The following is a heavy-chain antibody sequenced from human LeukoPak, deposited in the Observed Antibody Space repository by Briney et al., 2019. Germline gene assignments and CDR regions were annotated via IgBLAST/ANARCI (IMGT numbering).Heavy chain of an antibody. J-gene: IGHJ6*03. CDR2: INHSGST. CDR3: ARSPLGSGPYYYYYMDV. D-gene: IGHD3-10*01. V-gene: IGHV4-34*01. CDR1: GGSFSGYY. Sequence: PSETLSLTCAVYGGSFSGYYWSWIRQPPGKGLEWIGEINHSGSTNYNPSLKSRVTISVDKSKTQFSLKLSSVTAADTAVYCCARSPLGSGPYYYYYMDVWGKGTTVTISS.